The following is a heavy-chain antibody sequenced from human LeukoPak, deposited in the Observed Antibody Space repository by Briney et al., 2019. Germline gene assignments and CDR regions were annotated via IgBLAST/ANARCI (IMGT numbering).Heavy chain of an antibody. J-gene: IGHJ3*02. CDR1: GYTFTSYD. V-gene: IGHV1-8*03. CDR3: ARDSDPRGSDAFDI. CDR2: MNPNSGNT. Sequence: GASVKVSCTASGYTFTSYDINWVRQATGQGLEWMGWMNPNSGNTGYAQKFQGRVTITRNTSISTAYMELSSLRSEDTAVYYCARDSDPRGSDAFDIWGQGTMVTVSS. D-gene: IGHD3-16*01.